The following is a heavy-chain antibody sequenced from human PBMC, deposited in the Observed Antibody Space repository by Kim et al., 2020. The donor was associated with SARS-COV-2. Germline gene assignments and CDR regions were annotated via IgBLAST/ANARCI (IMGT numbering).Heavy chain of an antibody. D-gene: IGHD6-13*01. J-gene: IGHJ4*02. CDR2: ISSSSSYI. CDR3: ARDVAAAGTKPFDY. Sequence: GGSLRLSCAASGFTFSSYSMNWVRQAPGKGLEWVSSISSSSSYIYYADSVKGRFTISRDNAKNSLYLQMNSLRAEDTAVYYCARDVAAAGTKPFDYWGQGTLVTVSS. CDR1: GFTFSSYS. V-gene: IGHV3-21*01.